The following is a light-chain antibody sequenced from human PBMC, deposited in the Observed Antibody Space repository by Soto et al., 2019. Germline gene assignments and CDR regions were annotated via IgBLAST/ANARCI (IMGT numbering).Light chain of an antibody. J-gene: IGKJ1*01. CDR3: HQYGISPPT. Sequence: EIVMTQSPATLSVSPVEIAAVSCRASQSVYNNLAWYQQKPGQAPRLLIYGASTRATGIPARFSGSGSGTDFTLTISRLEPEDFAVFYCHQYGISPPTFGQGTKVDIK. V-gene: IGKV3-15*01. CDR2: GAS. CDR1: QSVYNN.